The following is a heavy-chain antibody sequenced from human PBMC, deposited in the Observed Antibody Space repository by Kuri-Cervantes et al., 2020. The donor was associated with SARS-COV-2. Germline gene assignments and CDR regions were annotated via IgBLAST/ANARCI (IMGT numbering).Heavy chain of an antibody. J-gene: IGHJ4*01. D-gene: IGHD3-22*01. CDR1: GGSISSGGYY. CDR3: ARASHDYYDTSGLGRFDY. CDR2: IYYSGST. Sequence: LRLSCTVSGGSISSGGYYWSWIRQHPGKGLEWIGYIYYSGSTYYNPSLKSLVTISVDTSKNQFSLKLSSVTAADTAVYYCARASHDYYDTSGLGRFDYWGHGALVTVSS. V-gene: IGHV4-31*01.